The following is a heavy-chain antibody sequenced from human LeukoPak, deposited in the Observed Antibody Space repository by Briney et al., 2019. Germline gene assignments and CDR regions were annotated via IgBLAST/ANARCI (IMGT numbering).Heavy chain of an antibody. Sequence: GGSLRLSCAASGFTFSSYAMSWVRQAPGKGLEWVSAISGSGGSTYYVDSVKGRFTISRDNSKNTLYLQMNSLRAEDTAVYYCARSSYSSSSSVWGQGTMVTVSS. CDR1: GFTFSSYA. V-gene: IGHV3-23*01. J-gene: IGHJ3*01. CDR2: ISGSGGST. D-gene: IGHD6-6*01. CDR3: ARSSYSSSSSV.